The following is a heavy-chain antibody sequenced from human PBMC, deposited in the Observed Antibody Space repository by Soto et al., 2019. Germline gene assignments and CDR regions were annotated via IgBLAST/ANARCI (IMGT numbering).Heavy chain of an antibody. Sequence: ASVKVSCKASGYTFTGYYMHWVRQAPGQGLEWMGWINPNSGGTNYAQKFQGWVTMTRDTSISTAYMELSRLRSDDTAVYYCAIYYGSGSPTGHFDYWGQGTLVTVSS. CDR2: INPNSGGT. J-gene: IGHJ4*02. V-gene: IGHV1-2*04. CDR3: AIYYGSGSPTGHFDY. D-gene: IGHD3-10*01. CDR1: GYTFTGYY.